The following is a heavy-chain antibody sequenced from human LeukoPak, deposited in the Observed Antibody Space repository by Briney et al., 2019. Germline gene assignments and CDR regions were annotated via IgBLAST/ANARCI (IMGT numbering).Heavy chain of an antibody. CDR2: IYYSGST. CDR3: AREGYSSGWGWFDP. D-gene: IGHD6-19*01. CDR1: GGSISSYY. J-gene: IGHJ5*02. Sequence: SETLSLTCTVSGGSISSYYWSWIRQPPGKGLEWIEYIYYSGSTNYNPSLKSRVTISVDTSKNQFSLKLSSVTAADTAVYYCAREGYSSGWGWFDPWGQGTLVTVSS. V-gene: IGHV4-59*01.